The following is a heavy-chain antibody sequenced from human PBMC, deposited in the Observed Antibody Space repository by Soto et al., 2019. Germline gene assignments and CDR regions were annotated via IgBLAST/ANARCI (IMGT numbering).Heavy chain of an antibody. CDR2: IKSIADGGAT. D-gene: IGHD3-3*01. CDR3: TRRRSARDSGVGPLDF. V-gene: IGHV3-15*07. J-gene: IGHJ4*02. CDR1: GFSFEDAW. Sequence: EVNLVESGGGLVNPGGSLRLSCAASGFSFEDAWMNWVRQAPGKGLEWVGRIKSIADGGATEYAAPVKGRFSMSRDDSPLTLLLQRNSLQTEDTGVYYCTRRRSARDSGVGPLDFWGRGTLVTVTA.